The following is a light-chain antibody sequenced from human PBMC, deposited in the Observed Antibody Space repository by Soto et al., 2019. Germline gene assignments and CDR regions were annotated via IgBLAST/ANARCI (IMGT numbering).Light chain of an antibody. J-gene: IGLJ1*01. V-gene: IGLV2-14*03. CDR1: SSDVGGYNY. Sequence: QSVLTQPASVSGSPGQSITISCTGTSSDVGGYNYVSWYQHHPGKAPKLIIYDVTNRPSGVSNPFSGSKSGNTASLTISGLQPEDEADYYCSSYTTCTTRQIVFGTGTKVTVL. CDR2: DVT. CDR3: SSYTTCTTRQIV.